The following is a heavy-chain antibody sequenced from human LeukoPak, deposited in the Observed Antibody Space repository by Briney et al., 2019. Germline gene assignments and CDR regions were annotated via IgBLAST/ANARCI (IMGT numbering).Heavy chain of an antibody. V-gene: IGHV3-23*01. CDR1: GFTFSSYA. Sequence: GGSLRLSCAASGFTFSSYAMNWVRQAPGRGLEWVSAINGRGDNTYYADSVKGRFTISRDNSKSTLFLQMNSLRAEDTAIYYCAKDRVSPGFNLFDPWGQGTLVTVSS. CDR2: INGRGDNT. J-gene: IGHJ5*02. CDR3: AKDRVSPGFNLFDP. D-gene: IGHD2/OR15-2a*01.